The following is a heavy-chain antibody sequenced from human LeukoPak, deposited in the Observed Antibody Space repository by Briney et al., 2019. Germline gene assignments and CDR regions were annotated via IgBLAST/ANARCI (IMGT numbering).Heavy chain of an antibody. D-gene: IGHD6-6*01. Sequence: KPGESLRISCQGSGYSFTSYWISWVRQMPGKGLEWMGIIYPGDSDTRYSPSFQGQVTISVDKSISTAYLQWSSLKASDTAMYYCARRSSIASPLFDYWGQGTLVTVSS. J-gene: IGHJ4*02. CDR2: IYPGDSDT. CDR3: ARRSSIASPLFDY. V-gene: IGHV5-51*01. CDR1: GYSFTSYW.